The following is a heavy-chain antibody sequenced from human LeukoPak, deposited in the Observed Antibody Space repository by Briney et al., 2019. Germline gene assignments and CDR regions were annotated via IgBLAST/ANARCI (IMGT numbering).Heavy chain of an antibody. CDR1: GGSIGTYS. D-gene: IGHD3-3*02. J-gene: IGHJ3*02. V-gene: IGHV4-34*01. CDR3: ARDSINDAFDI. CDR2: INHSGST. Sequence: SETLSLTCTVSGGSIGTYSWSWIRQPPGKGLEWIGEINHSGSTNYNPSLKSRVTISVDTSKNQFSLKLSSVTAADTAVYYCARDSINDAFDIWGQGTMVTVSS.